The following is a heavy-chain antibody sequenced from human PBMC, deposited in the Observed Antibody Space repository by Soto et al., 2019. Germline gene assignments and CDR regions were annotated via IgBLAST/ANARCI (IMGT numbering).Heavy chain of an antibody. CDR2: INAGNGNT. CDR1: GYTFTSYA. V-gene: IGHV1-3*05. J-gene: IGHJ4*02. D-gene: IGHD2-15*01. CDR3: ARGTVVTHFDY. Sequence: QVQLVQSGAEEKKPGASVKVSCKASGYTFTSYAMHWVRQAPGQRLEWMGWINAGNGNTKYSQKFQGRVTITRDTYASTADMELGSLRSEDTAVYYYARGTVVTHFDYWGQGTLVTVSS.